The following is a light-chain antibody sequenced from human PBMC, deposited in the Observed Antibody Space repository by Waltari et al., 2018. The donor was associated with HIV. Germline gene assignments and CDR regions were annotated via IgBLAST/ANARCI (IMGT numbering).Light chain of an antibody. CDR3: SSYGGSNNVV. CDR1: SSDVGGYNY. V-gene: IGLV2-8*01. Sequence: QSALTQPPSASGSPGQSVTISCTGTSSDVGGYNYVSWYQQHPGKAPKLMIYGVNKRPSGVPDRCSGSKSGNTASLTVSGLQGDDEAEYYCSSYGGSNNVVFGGGTKLTVL. J-gene: IGLJ2*01. CDR2: GVN.